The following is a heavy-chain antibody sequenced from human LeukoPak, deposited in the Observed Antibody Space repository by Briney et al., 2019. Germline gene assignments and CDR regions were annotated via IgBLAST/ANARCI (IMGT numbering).Heavy chain of an antibody. J-gene: IGHJ5*02. CDR3: ARDSGIYSRMAALWFDP. V-gene: IGHV4-4*07. CDR2: IYTSGST. Sequence: SETLSLTCTVSGGSISSYYWSRIRQPAGKGLEWIGRIYTSGSTNYNPSLKSRVTMSVDTSKNQFSLKLSSVTAADTAVYYCARDSGIYSRMAALWFDPWGQGTLVTVSS. D-gene: IGHD6-13*01. CDR1: GGSISSYY.